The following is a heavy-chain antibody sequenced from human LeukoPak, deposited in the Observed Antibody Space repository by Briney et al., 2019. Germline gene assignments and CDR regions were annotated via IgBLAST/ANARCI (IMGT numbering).Heavy chain of an antibody. D-gene: IGHD3-10*01. J-gene: IGHJ4*02. CDR2: IYYSGST. Sequence: PSETLSLTCTVSGGSISSSSYYWGWIRQPPGKGLEWIGSIYYSGSTYYNPSLKSRVTISVDTSKKQFSLKLSSVTAADTAVYYCARLRYYGPGSYYPFDYWGQGTLVTVSS. V-gene: IGHV4-39*01. CDR3: ARLRYYGPGSYYPFDY. CDR1: GGSISSSSYY.